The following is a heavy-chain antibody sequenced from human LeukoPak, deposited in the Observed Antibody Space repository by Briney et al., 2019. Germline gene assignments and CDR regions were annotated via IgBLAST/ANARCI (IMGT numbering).Heavy chain of an antibody. D-gene: IGHD1-26*01. CDR2: INPNSGGT. J-gene: IGHJ4*02. CDR3: AREVGSYYVYFDY. V-gene: IGHV1-2*04. Sequence: GASVTVSCKASGYTFTGYYMHWERQAHGQGLERMGWINPNSGGTNYAQKFQGWVTMTRDTSISTAYMELSRLRSDDTAVYYCAREVGSYYVYFDYWGQGTLVTVSS. CDR1: GYTFTGYY.